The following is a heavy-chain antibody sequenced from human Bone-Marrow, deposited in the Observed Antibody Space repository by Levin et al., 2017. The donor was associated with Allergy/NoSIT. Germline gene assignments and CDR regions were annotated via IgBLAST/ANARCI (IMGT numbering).Heavy chain of an antibody. CDR1: GFTFSRFW. V-gene: IGHV3-74*01. CDR3: AGGAAPIMDLDY. J-gene: IGHJ4*02. CDR2: INTDGSST. Sequence: PGGSLRLSCAASGFTFSRFWMHWVRQVPGKGLVWVSHINTDGSSTNYADSVKGRFTISRDNAKNTLYLQMSSLRVEDTAVYFCAGGAAPIMDLDYWGQGTLVTVSS. D-gene: IGHD3-16*01.